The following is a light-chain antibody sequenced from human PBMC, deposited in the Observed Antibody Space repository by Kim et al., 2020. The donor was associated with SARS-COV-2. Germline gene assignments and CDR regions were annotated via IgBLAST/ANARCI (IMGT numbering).Light chain of an antibody. CDR3: QQYNSSPCT. CDR2: NAF. CDR1: QSISSNY. Sequence: DIVLTQSPGTLSFSPGERATLSCRASQSISSNYLAWYQQKPGKAPRLIIYNAFSREPGIPDRFSGSGSGTEFTLTINRLEPEDFAVYSCQQYNSSPCTFGQGTRLEIK. V-gene: IGKV3-20*01. J-gene: IGKJ2*02.